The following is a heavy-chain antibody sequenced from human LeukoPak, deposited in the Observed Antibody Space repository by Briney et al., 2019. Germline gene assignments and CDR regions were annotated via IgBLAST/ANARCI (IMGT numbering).Heavy chain of an antibody. Sequence: GGSLRLSCAASGFTFSSYAMHWVRQAPGKGLGWVAVISYDGSNKYYADSVKGRFTISRDNSKNTLYLQMNSLRAEDTALYYCARDTPPGEQWLAPYFDYWGQGTLVTVSS. V-gene: IGHV3-30*04. CDR1: GFTFSSYA. J-gene: IGHJ4*02. D-gene: IGHD6-19*01. CDR3: ARDTPPGEQWLAPYFDY. CDR2: ISYDGSNK.